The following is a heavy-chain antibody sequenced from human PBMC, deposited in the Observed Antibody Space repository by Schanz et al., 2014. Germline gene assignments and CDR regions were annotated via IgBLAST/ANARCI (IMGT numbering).Heavy chain of an antibody. Sequence: QVHLVQSGAEVKRPGASVKVSCKASEYSFTSYSMHWVRQAPGQRLEWMGWINTGSGDTKYSQNFQGRVTITSDTSASTAYMELSSLRAEDTAVYCCARGNGGYGANNYFDYWGQGTLVTVSS. J-gene: IGHJ4*02. CDR3: ARGNGGYGANNYFDY. V-gene: IGHV1-3*04. CDR2: INTGSGDT. CDR1: EYSFTSYS. D-gene: IGHD5-12*01.